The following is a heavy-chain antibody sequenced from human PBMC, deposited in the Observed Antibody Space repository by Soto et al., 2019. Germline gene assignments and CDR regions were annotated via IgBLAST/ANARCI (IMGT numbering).Heavy chain of an antibody. D-gene: IGHD2-2*01. CDR2: INHSGST. V-gene: IGHV4-34*01. Sequence: SETLSLTCAVYGGSFSGYYWSWIRQPPGKGLEWIGEINHSGSTNYNPSLKSRVTISVDTSKNQFSLKLSSVTAADTAVYYCARGGPNRDCSSTSCSPRFDDWGQGTLVTVSS. CDR1: GGSFSGYY. CDR3: ARGGPNRDCSSTSCSPRFDD. J-gene: IGHJ4*02.